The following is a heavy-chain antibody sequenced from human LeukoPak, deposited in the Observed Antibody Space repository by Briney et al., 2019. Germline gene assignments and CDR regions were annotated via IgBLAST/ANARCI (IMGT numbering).Heavy chain of an antibody. V-gene: IGHV3-43D*03. D-gene: IGHD6-19*01. CDR2: ITWDGSST. CDR1: GFTFDEYA. J-gene: IGHJ6*03. Sequence: GGSLRLSCAASGFTFDEYAMFWVRQAPGKGLEWVSLITWDGSSTYYAVSVKGRFAISRDNRKNSLYLQMNSLRADDTALYYCAKGPYSSGWAGKSHDFFYMDVWGRGTTVIVSS. CDR3: AKGPYSSGWAGKSHDFFYMDV.